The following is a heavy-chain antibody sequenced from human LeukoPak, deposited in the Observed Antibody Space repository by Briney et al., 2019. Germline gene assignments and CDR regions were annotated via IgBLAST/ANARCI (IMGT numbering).Heavy chain of an antibody. Sequence: SETLSLTCNVSGGSIGGHTFYWDRIRPPPGKGLEWIATIYYNGNTFYNPSLKSRVAISIDMSKSQFFLHLTSVSAADTAVYYCARLTALAGHRGAFDIWGPGTLVTVSS. CDR3: ARLTALAGHRGAFDI. CDR1: GGSIGGHTFY. V-gene: IGHV4-39*01. D-gene: IGHD6-19*01. CDR2: IYYNGNT. J-gene: IGHJ3*02.